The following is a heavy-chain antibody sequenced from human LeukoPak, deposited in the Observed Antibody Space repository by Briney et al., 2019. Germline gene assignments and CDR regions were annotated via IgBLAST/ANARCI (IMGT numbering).Heavy chain of an antibody. CDR1: GFTFSSYE. CDR3: ARDSTSRITIFGVGTYYFDY. Sequence: GGSLRLSCAASGFTFSSYEMNWVRQAPWKGLEWVSYVSSSGSTIYYADSVKGRFTISRDNAKNSLYLQMNSLRAEDTAVYYCARDSTSRITIFGVGTYYFDYWGQGTLVTVSS. CDR2: VSSSGSTI. V-gene: IGHV3-48*03. J-gene: IGHJ4*02. D-gene: IGHD3-3*01.